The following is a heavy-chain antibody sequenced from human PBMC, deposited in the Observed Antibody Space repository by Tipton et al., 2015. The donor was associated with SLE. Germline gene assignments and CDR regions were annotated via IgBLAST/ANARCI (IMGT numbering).Heavy chain of an antibody. D-gene: IGHD6-13*01. J-gene: IGHJ4*01. Sequence: GSLRLSCAASGFTFSSYAMSWVRQAPGKGLEWVSVIYSGGINTYYADSVKGRFTISRDNSKNTLYLQMNSLRAEDTAVYYCAKDFLGLAAADYWGHGTLVTVSS. CDR3: AKDFLGLAAADY. V-gene: IGHV3-23*03. CDR1: GFTFSSYA. CDR2: IYSGGINT.